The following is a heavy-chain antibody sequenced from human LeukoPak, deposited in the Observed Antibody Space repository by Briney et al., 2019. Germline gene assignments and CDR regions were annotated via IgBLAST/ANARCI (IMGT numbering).Heavy chain of an antibody. D-gene: IGHD3-22*01. CDR1: GYIFTNFG. V-gene: IGHV1-18*01. CDR3: ARDHSSSCQLFDY. CDR2: ISVYNGNT. Sequence: GASVKVSCKASGYIFTNFGFSWVRQAPGQGLEWMGWISVYNGNTHYAQKFQDRVTLTTDTSTTTTYMELRSLRSDDTAVYYCARDHSSSCQLFDYWGQGALVTVSS. J-gene: IGHJ4*02.